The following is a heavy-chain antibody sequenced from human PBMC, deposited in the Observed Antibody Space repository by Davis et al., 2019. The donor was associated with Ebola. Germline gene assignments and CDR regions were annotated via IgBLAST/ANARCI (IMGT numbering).Heavy chain of an antibody. CDR3: ARDLGRSNWFDP. J-gene: IGHJ5*02. CDR1: GFTFSSYG. Sequence: GGSLRLSCAASGFTFSSYGMHWVRQAPGKGLEWVAVIWYDGSNKYYADSVKGRFTISRDNSKNTLYLQMNSLRAEDTAVYYCARDLGRSNWFDPWGQGTLVTVSS. D-gene: IGHD7-27*01. CDR2: IWYDGSNK. V-gene: IGHV3-33*08.